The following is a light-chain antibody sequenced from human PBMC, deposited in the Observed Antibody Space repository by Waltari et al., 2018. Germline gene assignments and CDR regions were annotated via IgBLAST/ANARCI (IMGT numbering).Light chain of an antibody. CDR1: QNLHKY. CDR3: QQRSNWPPLT. V-gene: IGKV3-11*01. CDR2: EAS. J-gene: IGKJ4*01. Sequence: EVVLTQSPASLSSSPGERVTLSCRASQNLHKYLAWYQQKPGQAPRLLIYEASNRANGIPDRFSGSGSGTDFTLTIDSLEPEDFAVYFCQQRSNWPPLTFGGGTKVEIK.